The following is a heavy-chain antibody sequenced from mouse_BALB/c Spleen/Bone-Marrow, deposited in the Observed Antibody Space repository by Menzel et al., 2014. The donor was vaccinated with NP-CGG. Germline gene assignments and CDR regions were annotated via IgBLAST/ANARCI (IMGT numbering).Heavy chain of an antibody. J-gene: IGHJ2*01. CDR1: GYTFTDYW. Sequence: VQLQESGAELVMPGASVKMSCKASGYTFTDYWMHWVKQRPGQGLEWIGAIDTSDSYTSYNQKFKGTATLTVDESSSTAYMQLSSLTSEDSAVYYCARRGVYYSGSFDYRAQGPTLTVSS. CDR3: ARRGVYYSGSFDY. D-gene: IGHD1-1*01. CDR2: IDTSDSYT. V-gene: IGHV1-69*01.